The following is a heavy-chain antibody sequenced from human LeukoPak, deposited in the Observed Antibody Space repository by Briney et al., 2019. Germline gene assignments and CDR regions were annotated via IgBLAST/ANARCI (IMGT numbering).Heavy chain of an antibody. CDR2: IYTSGST. CDR1: GGSISSYY. J-gene: IGHJ1*01. Sequence: PSETLSLTCTVSGGSISSYYWSWIRQPAGKGLEWIGRIYTSGSTNYNPSLKSRVTMSVDTSKNQFSLKLSSVTAADTAVYYCARERSVSSSSRYFQHWGQGTLVTVSS. V-gene: IGHV4-4*07. D-gene: IGHD6-6*01. CDR3: ARERSVSSSSRYFQH.